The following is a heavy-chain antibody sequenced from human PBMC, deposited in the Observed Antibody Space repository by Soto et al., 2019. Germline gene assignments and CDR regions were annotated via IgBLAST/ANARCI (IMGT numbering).Heavy chain of an antibody. J-gene: IGHJ4*02. V-gene: IGHV1-69*01. CDR1: GGTFSSYA. Sequence: QVQLVQSGAEVKKPGSSVKVSCKASGGTFSSYAISWVRQAPGQGLEWMGGIIPIFGTANYAQKFQGRVTSTADGATSTSERDMSSLSSEDMAVYYCARVGGGYYDSSGYYTYYFDYWGQGTLVTVSS. CDR2: IIPIFGTA. CDR3: ARVGGGYYDSSGYYTYYFDY. D-gene: IGHD3-22*01.